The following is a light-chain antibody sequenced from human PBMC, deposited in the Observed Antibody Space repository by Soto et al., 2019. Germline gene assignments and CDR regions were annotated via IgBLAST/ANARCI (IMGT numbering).Light chain of an antibody. CDR2: KAS. J-gene: IGKJ4*01. CDR3: QQYGT. V-gene: IGKV1-5*03. CDR1: QSISSW. Sequence: DIQMTQSPSTLSASVGDRVTITCRASQSISSWLTWYQQKPGKAPKLLIYKASSLESGVPSRFSGSGSGTEFTLTSSSLQPDDFTTYYCQQYGTFGGGTKVEIK.